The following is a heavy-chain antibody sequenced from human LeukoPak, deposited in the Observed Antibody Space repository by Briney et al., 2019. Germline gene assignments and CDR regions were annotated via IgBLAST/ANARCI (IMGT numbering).Heavy chain of an antibody. Sequence: WASVKVSCKASGYTFTGYYMHWVRQAPGQGLEWMGWINPNSGGTNYAQKFQGRVTMTRATSISTAYVELSRLRSDDTAVYYCASAGSSGYSSSWSDYWGQGTLVTVSS. CDR2: INPNSGGT. CDR1: GYTFTGYY. V-gene: IGHV1-2*02. CDR3: ASAGSSGYSSSWSDY. D-gene: IGHD6-13*01. J-gene: IGHJ4*02.